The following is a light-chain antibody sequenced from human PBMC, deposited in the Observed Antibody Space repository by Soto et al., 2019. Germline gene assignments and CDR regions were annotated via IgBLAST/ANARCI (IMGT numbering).Light chain of an antibody. Sequence: EIGLTQSPGTLSLSPGERATLSCRASQRVSSSYLAWDQQKPGQAPRLLIYGASSRATGLPERFSGSGSGTDFTLTIIRLEPEDFAVYDCPQYGSSPLTFGVETQVDIK. CDR2: GAS. CDR1: QRVSSSY. CDR3: PQYGSSPLT. V-gene: IGKV3-20*01. J-gene: IGKJ4*01.